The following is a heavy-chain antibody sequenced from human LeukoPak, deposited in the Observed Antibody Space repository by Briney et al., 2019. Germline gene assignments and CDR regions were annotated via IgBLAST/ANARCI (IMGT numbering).Heavy chain of an antibody. J-gene: IGHJ4*02. CDR1: GFIFSSYW. Sequence: GGSLRLSCAASGFIFSSYWMYWVRQAPGKGLVWVSHINTDGSDTNYADSVKGRFTISRDDAKNSVYLQMNSLRAEDTAVYYCARTYERELDYWGQGTLVTVSS. D-gene: IGHD5-12*01. CDR2: INTDGSDT. V-gene: IGHV3-74*01. CDR3: ARTYERELDY.